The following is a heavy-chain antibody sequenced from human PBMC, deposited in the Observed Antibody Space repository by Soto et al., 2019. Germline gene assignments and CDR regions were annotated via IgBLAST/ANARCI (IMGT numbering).Heavy chain of an antibody. CDR2: IIPILGIA. D-gene: IGHD3-9*01. CDR3: ARDPHPHYDILTGYSYYGMDV. Sequence: QVQLVQSGAEVKKPGSSVKVSCKASGGTFSSYTISWVRQAPGQGLEWMGRIIPILGIANYAQKFQGRVTIAADKSTSTAYMELSSLRSEDTGVYYCARDPHPHYDILTGYSYYGMDVWGQGTTVTVSS. V-gene: IGHV1-69*08. J-gene: IGHJ6*02. CDR1: GGTFSSYT.